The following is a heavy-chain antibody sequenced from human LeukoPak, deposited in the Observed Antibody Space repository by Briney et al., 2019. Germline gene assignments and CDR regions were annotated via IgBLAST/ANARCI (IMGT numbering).Heavy chain of an antibody. J-gene: IGHJ6*03. V-gene: IGHV3-23*01. CDR1: GFTFSSYS. Sequence: PGGSLRLSCAASGFTFSSYSMSWVRQAPGKGLEWVSAISGSGGSTYYADSVKGRFTISRDNSKNTLYLQMNSLRAEDTAVYYCAKVSDYYYYYMDVWGKGTTVTISS. CDR2: ISGSGGST. CDR3: AKVSDYYYYYMDV.